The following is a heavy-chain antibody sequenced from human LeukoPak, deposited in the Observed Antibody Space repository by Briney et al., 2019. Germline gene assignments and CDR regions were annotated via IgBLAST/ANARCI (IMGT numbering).Heavy chain of an antibody. CDR2: INPNSGGT. D-gene: IGHD3-10*01. Sequence: GASVKVSCKASGYTFTGYYMHWVRQAPGQGLEWMGWINPNSGGTNYAQKFQGRVTMTRDTSISTAYMELSRLRSDDTAVYYCARAYLWFGEGNWFDPWGQGTLVTVSS. CDR3: ARAYLWFGEGNWFDP. CDR1: GYTFTGYY. J-gene: IGHJ5*02. V-gene: IGHV1-2*02.